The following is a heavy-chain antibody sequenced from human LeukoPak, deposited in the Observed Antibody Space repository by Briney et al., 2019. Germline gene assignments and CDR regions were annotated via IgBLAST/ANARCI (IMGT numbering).Heavy chain of an antibody. CDR1: GFTFSSYS. CDR2: ISSSSGYI. Sequence: GGSLRLSCAASGFTFSSYSMNWVRQAPGKGLEWVSSISSSSGYIYYADSVKGRFTISRDNAKNSLYLQMNSLRAEDTAVYYCARDRGIAAREFDYWGQGTLVTVSS. CDR3: ARDRGIAAREFDY. V-gene: IGHV3-21*01. D-gene: IGHD6-6*01. J-gene: IGHJ4*02.